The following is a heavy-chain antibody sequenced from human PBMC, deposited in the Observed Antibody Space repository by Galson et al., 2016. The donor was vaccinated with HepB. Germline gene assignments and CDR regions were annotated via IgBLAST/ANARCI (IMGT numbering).Heavy chain of an antibody. J-gene: IGHJ4*02. Sequence: SLRLSCAASGFTFSSYAMAWVRQAPGKGLEWVSGMSDSDDIYYSPTVKVRFTISRDNSKNTVFLQLTSLRAEDTAVYYCAKDKRGHSSAWYWYFDYWGPGTLVSVSS. CDR1: GFTFSSYA. CDR2: MSDSDDI. V-gene: IGHV3-23*01. CDR3: AKDKRGHSSAWYWYFDY. D-gene: IGHD6-13*01.